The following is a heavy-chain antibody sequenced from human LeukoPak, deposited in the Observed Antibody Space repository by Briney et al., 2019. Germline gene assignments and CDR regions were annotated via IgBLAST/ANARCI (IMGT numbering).Heavy chain of an antibody. CDR3: AKDHMLRGVQYNWVDP. D-gene: IGHD3-10*01. V-gene: IGHV1-69*13. CDR2: IIPIFGTA. CDR1: GYTFTGYY. Sequence: SVKVSCKASGYTFTGYYMHWVRQAPGQGLEWMGGIIPIFGTANYAQKFQGRVTITADESTSTAYMELSSLRSEDTAVYYCAKDHMLRGVQYNWVDPCGQGTLVTVSS. J-gene: IGHJ5*02.